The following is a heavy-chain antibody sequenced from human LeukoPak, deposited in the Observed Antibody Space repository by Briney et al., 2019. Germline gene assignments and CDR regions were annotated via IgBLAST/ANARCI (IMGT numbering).Heavy chain of an antibody. J-gene: IGHJ4*02. CDR2: ISSSSSYI. CDR3: ATSRWELLIFDY. CDR1: GFTFSSYS. V-gene: IGHV3-21*01. D-gene: IGHD1-26*01. Sequence: GGSLRLSCAASGFTFSSYSMNWVRQAPGKGLEWVSSISSSSSYIYYADSVKGRFTISRDNAKNSLYLQMNSLRAEDTAVYYCATSRWELLIFDYWGQGTLVTVSS.